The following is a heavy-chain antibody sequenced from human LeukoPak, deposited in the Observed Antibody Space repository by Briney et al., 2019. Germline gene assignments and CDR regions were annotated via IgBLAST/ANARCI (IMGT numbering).Heavy chain of an antibody. J-gene: IGHJ4*02. CDR3: AKDPHTSRITMIVVDFDY. CDR2: ISGSGGST. V-gene: IGHV3-23*01. Sequence: GGFLRLSCAASGFTFSSYAMSWVRQAPGKGLEWVSAISGSGGSTYYADSVKGRFTISRDNSKNTLYLQMNSLRAEDTAVYYCAKDPHTSRITMIVVDFDYWGQGTLVTVSS. CDR1: GFTFSSYA. D-gene: IGHD3-22*01.